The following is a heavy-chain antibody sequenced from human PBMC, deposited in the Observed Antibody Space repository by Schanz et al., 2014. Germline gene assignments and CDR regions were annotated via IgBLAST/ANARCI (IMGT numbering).Heavy chain of an antibody. Sequence: DVQLVESGGGLVQSGGSLRLSCAASGFTFGDYYMTWVRQAPGKGLESVAKINPDGSGKYYVVSVEGRFTISRDNAKKSLYLQMHSLRPEDTAVYYCARRRWDTLYVGYYFDYWGQGTLVTVSS. CDR2: INPDGSGK. V-gene: IGHV3-7*03. CDR1: GFTFGDYY. CDR3: ARRRWDTLYVGYYFDY. J-gene: IGHJ4*02. D-gene: IGHD1-26*01.